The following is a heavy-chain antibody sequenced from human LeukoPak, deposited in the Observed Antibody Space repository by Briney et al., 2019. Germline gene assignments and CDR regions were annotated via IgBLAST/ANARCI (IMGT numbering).Heavy chain of an antibody. J-gene: IGHJ6*02. Sequence: PGGSLRLSCAASGFTVSSNYMSWVRQAPGKGLEWVSVIYSGGSTYYADSVKGRFTISRDNSKNTLYLQMNSLRAEDTAVYYCARWGYYYDSSGYAGYYYGMDVWGQGTTVTVSS. CDR2: IYSGGST. CDR3: ARWGYYYDSSGYAGYYYGMDV. D-gene: IGHD3-22*01. V-gene: IGHV3-66*01. CDR1: GFTVSSNY.